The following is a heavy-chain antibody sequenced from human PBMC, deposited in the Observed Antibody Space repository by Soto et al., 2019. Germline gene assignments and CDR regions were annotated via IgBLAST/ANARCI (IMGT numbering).Heavy chain of an antibody. CDR2: IFWNDDK. CDR3: ARRGEQASQPFDS. J-gene: IGHJ4*02. Sequence: QITLKESGPTLVKPTQTLTLTCAFSGFSPSTSGVGVGWIRQPPGKALEWLAVIFWNDDKRYSPSVKSRLTITKDTTRNQVVLTMTNMDPVDTGTYYCARRGEQASQPFDSWGQGSLVTVS. CDR1: GFSPSTSGVG. D-gene: IGHD2-21*01. V-gene: IGHV2-5*01.